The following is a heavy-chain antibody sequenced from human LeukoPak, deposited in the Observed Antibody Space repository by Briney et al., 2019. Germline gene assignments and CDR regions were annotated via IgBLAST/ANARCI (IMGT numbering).Heavy chain of an antibody. V-gene: IGHV3-30*03. D-gene: IGHD6-19*01. CDR3: ARAVAGFDY. CDR1: GFTYSNYD. CDR2: ISYDGNNK. Sequence: GGSLRLSCGASGFTYSNYDIHWVRQAPGKGLEWVAVISYDGNNKDYTDSVKGRFTISRDNSKNTLYLQMNSLRPEDTAVYYCARAVAGFDYWGQGTLVTVSS. J-gene: IGHJ4*02.